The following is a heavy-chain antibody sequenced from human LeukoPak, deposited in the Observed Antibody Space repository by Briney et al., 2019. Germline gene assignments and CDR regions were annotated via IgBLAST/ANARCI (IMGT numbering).Heavy chain of an antibody. CDR3: ASLTGDGVYYYYYMDV. Sequence: SETLSLTCTVSGGSISSSSYYWGWIRQPPGKGLEWIGSIYYSGSTYYNPSLKSRVTISVDTSKNQFSLKLSSVTAADTAVYYCASLTGDGVYYYYYMDVWGKGTTVTVSS. V-gene: IGHV4-39*01. J-gene: IGHJ6*03. CDR2: IYYSGST. D-gene: IGHD7-27*01. CDR1: GGSISSSSYY.